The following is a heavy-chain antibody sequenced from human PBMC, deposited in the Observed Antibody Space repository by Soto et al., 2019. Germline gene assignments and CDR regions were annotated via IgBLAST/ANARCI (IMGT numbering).Heavy chain of an antibody. CDR3: ARHVGGDY. CDR1: GFTFSSYS. D-gene: IGHD3-16*01. Sequence: EVPLVESGGGLVQPGGSLRLSCAASGFTFSSYSMNWVRQAPGKGLEWVSYISSRSSTIYYAVSVKGRFTISRDNAKNSLYLQMNSLRAEDTAVYYCARHVGGDYWGQGTLVTVSS. J-gene: IGHJ4*02. V-gene: IGHV3-48*01. CDR2: ISSRSSTI.